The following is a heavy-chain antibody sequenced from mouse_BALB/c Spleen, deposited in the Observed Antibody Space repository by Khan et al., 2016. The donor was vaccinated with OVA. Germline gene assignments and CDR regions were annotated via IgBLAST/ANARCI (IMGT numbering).Heavy chain of an antibody. V-gene: IGHV1-77*01. D-gene: IGHD1-1*01. Sequence: QVQLQQSGPEMVKPGASVKMSCKASGYTFSDYVISWVKLRTGQGLEWIGEIYTGSGSTYYNEKFKGKATLTADKSSNTAYMQLSSLTSEESAVYFCARSYDGAWFAYWGQGTLVTVS. J-gene: IGHJ3*01. CDR1: GYTFSDYV. CDR2: IYTGSGST. CDR3: ARSYDGAWFAY.